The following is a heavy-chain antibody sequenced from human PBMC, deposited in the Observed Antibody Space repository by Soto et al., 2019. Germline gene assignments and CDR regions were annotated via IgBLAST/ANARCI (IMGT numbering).Heavy chain of an antibody. CDR2: IYYSGST. V-gene: IGHV4-31*01. CDR3: ARDSPLVRYYGSARSGMDV. J-gene: IGHJ6*02. Sequence: SETLSLTCTVSGVSISSGGYYCSWIRQHPGKGLEWIGYIYYSGSTYYNPSLKSLVTISVDTSKNQFSLKLSSVTAADTAVYYCARDSPLVRYYGSARSGMDVWGQATTGTVSS. D-gene: IGHD3-10*01. CDR1: GVSISSGGYY.